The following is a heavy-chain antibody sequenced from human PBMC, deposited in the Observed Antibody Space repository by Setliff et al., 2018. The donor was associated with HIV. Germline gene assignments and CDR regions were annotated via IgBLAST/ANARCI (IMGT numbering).Heavy chain of an antibody. Sequence: LSLTCIVSGGSVSSNNYYWGWIRQPPGMGLEWIGSIYNSGRTYYNPSLKSRVTISVDTSKNQFSLRLSSVTAADTAVYYCARRNYYDSSDYPAWGQGALVTVS. CDR1: GGSVSSNNYY. V-gene: IGHV4-39*01. CDR2: IYNSGRT. D-gene: IGHD3-22*01. J-gene: IGHJ5*02. CDR3: ARRNYYDSSDYPA.